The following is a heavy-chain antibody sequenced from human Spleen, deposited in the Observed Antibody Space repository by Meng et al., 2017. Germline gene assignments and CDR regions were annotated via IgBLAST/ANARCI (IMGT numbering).Heavy chain of an antibody. Sequence: GGSLRLSCAASGLTFTTYAMTWVRQAPGKGLEWVSAIGGSGVSTYYADSVKGRFTISRDNSKNTLYLQMNSLRAEDTAVYYCAIGSGWYPGDYWGQGTLVTVSS. D-gene: IGHD6-19*01. J-gene: IGHJ4*02. CDR3: AIGSGWYPGDY. CDR1: GLTFTTYA. CDR2: IGGSGVST. V-gene: IGHV3-23*01.